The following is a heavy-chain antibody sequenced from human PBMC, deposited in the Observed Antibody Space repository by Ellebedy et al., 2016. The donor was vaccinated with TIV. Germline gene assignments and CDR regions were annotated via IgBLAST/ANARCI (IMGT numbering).Heavy chain of an antibody. CDR3: ARLPDFLSGYYKVGDYYGMDV. J-gene: IGHJ6*02. Sequence: SETLSLTCTVSGGSISSSSYYWGWIRQPSGKGLEWIGTIYYNGSTYSNPSLKSRVTISVDTSKNQFSLKLSSVTAADTAVYYCARLPDFLSGYYKVGDYYGMDVWGQGTTVTVSS. CDR1: GGSISSSSYY. V-gene: IGHV4-39*01. CDR2: IYYNGST. D-gene: IGHD3-3*01.